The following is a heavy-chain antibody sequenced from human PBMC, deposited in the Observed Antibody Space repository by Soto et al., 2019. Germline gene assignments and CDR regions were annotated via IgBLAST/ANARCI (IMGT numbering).Heavy chain of an antibody. J-gene: IGHJ4*02. D-gene: IGHD6-19*01. CDR3: ARGQRRHSGYSSGWYVAY. CDR1: GGSFSGYY. CDR2: INHSGST. Sequence: KPSETLSLTCAVYGGSFSGYYWSWIRQPPGKGLEWIGEINHSGSTNYNPSLKSRVTISVDTSKNQFSLKLSSVTAADTAVYYCARGQRRHSGYSSGWYVAYWGQGTLVTVSS. V-gene: IGHV4-34*01.